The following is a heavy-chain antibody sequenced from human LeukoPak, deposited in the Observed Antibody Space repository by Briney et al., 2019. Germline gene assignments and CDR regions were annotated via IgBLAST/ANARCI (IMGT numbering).Heavy chain of an antibody. V-gene: IGHV4-61*02. CDR3: ARAVYHGSASWYFDL. CDR2: IYSGRT. D-gene: IGHD3-22*01. Sequence: PSETLSLTCTVSGGSISSGSYYWSWIRQPAGKRPEWIGRIYSGRTNYNPSFRSRVTISVDTSKNQFSLRMYSLTAADTARYYCARAVYHGSASWYFDLWGRGTLVTVSS. CDR1: GGSISSGSYY. J-gene: IGHJ2*01.